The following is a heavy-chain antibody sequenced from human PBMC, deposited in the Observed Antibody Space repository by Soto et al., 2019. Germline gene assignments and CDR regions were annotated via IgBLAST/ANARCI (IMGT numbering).Heavy chain of an antibody. Sequence: APVKVSCKASGYTFPSYGISWVRQAPGQGLEWMGWISAYNGNTNYAQKLQGRVTMTTDTSTSTAYMELRSLRSDDTAVYYCARDSSGWYPQRYFDYWGQGTLVTVSS. CDR2: ISAYNGNT. D-gene: IGHD6-19*01. J-gene: IGHJ4*02. CDR1: GYTFPSYG. V-gene: IGHV1-18*04. CDR3: ARDSSGWYPQRYFDY.